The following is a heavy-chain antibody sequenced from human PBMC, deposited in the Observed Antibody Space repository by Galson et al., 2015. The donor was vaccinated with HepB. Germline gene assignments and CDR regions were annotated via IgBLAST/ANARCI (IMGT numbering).Heavy chain of an antibody. CDR3: ATLKPITMSQRTDY. CDR1: GFTFSRYD. D-gene: IGHD3-10*02. Sequence: SLRLSCAASGFTFSRYDMHWVRQAPGKGLEWVALISYDGSNKYHADSVKGRFTISRDNSKNTVFLQMNRLRAEDTAIYYCATLKPITMSQRTDYWGQGTLVTVSS. CDR2: ISYDGSNK. J-gene: IGHJ4*02. V-gene: IGHV3-30*03.